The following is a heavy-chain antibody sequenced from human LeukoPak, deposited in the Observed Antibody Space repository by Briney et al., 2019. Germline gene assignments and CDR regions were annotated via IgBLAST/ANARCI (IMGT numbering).Heavy chain of an antibody. CDR1: GFTFSSYS. CDR3: ARVQGYYDFWSGYYFVDVAGYFDY. Sequence: GGSLRLSCAASGFTFSSYSMNWVRQAPGKGLEWVSSISSSSSYIYCADSVKGRFTISRDNAKNSLYLQMNSLRAEDTAVYYCARVQGYYDFWSGYYFVDVAGYFDYWGQGTLVTVSS. J-gene: IGHJ4*02. CDR2: ISSSSSYI. D-gene: IGHD3-3*01. V-gene: IGHV3-21*01.